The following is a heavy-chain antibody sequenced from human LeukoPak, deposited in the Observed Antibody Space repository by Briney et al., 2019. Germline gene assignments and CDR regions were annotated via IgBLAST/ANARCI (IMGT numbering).Heavy chain of an antibody. V-gene: IGHV3-74*01. CDR3: ARVREEDDSSGYYYGVRGGAFDI. CDR2: ISSDGSTT. Sequence: GWSLRLSCAASGFTFSDNWMHWVRQAPGKGLVWVSRISSDGSTTTYADSVKGRFTISRDNAKNSLYLQMNSLRAEDTALYHCARVREEDDSSGYYYGVRGGAFDIWGQGTMVTVSS. J-gene: IGHJ3*02. CDR1: GFTFSDNW. D-gene: IGHD3-22*01.